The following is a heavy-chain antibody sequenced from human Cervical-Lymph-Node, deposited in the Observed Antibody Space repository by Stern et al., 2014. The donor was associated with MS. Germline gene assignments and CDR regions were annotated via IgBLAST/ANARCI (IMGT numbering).Heavy chain of an antibody. J-gene: IGHJ4*02. CDR3: ARSFYDYESAALGPFDY. CDR2: IGWESDK. CDR1: GFSLSTSGMR. Sequence: QVTLRESGPALVKPTQALTLTCTFSGFSLSTSGMRVSWIRPPPGKALEWLARIGWESDKFYSTSLKTRLTISKDTSKNQVVFTMTNMDPVDTATYYCARSFYDYESAALGPFDYWGQGTLVTVSS. V-gene: IGHV2-70*04. D-gene: IGHD3-22*01.